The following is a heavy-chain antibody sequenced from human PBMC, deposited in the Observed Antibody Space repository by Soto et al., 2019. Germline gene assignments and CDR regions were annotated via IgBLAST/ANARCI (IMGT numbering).Heavy chain of an antibody. CDR1: GFPVSSHA. Sequence: PGGSLILSCEGSGFPVSSHAMTWIRQAPGKGPEWVSTVTADGGTYYADSVKGRFAMSRDTSENTLYLQMNSLGAEDTAAYYCARDRVLRFLEWLPYYGMDVWGQGTTVTVSS. CDR3: ARDRVLRFLEWLPYYGMDV. J-gene: IGHJ6*02. CDR2: VTADGGT. V-gene: IGHV3-23*01. D-gene: IGHD3-3*01.